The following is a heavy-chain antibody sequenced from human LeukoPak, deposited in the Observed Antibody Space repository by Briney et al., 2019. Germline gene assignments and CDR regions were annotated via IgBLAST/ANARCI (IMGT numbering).Heavy chain of an antibody. D-gene: IGHD4-17*01. V-gene: IGHV3-21*01. J-gene: IGHJ3*02. CDR2: ITRVSTYI. CDR3: TRDRNDYGDPGAFDI. Sequence: GGSLKLSCAASGFTFSDFAMNWVRQAPGKGLEWVSSITRVSTYIYYAESVQGRFTISRDNHKDLLYLQLNSLRGDDTGIYYCTRDRNDYGDPGAFDIWGQGTVVTVSS. CDR1: GFTFSDFA.